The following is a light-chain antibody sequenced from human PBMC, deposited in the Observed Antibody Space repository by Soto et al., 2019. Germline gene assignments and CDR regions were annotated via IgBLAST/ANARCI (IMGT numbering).Light chain of an antibody. CDR3: FSYADRETGV. CDR2: EVF. V-gene: IGLV2-8*01. CDR1: SNDIGAYNY. J-gene: IGLJ1*01. Sequence: QSALTQPPSASGSPGQSVTVSCTGTSNDIGAYNYVSWYQQHPGKAPKLIIYEVFRRPSGVPDRFSASKSGNTASLTVSALQPGDEADYYCFSYADRETGVFGTGTKVTVL.